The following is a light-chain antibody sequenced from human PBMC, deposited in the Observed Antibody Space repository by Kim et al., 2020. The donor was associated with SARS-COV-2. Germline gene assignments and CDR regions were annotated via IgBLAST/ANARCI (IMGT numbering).Light chain of an antibody. V-gene: IGLV3-1*01. CDR3: QVWDRSTVI. Sequence: SYELTQPPSVSVSPGQTASITCSGDKLGDKYACWYQQKPGQSPVLVIYEDTKRPSGIPERFAGSNSGNTATLTISGTQAMDEGDYYCQVWDRSTVIFGGG. J-gene: IGLJ2*01. CDR2: EDT. CDR1: KLGDKY.